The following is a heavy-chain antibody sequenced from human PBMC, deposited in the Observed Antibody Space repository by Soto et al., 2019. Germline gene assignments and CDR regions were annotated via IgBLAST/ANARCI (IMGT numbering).Heavy chain of an antibody. CDR3: ARRVVNTPYYYYYYGMDV. Sequence: SETLSLTCTVSGGTVSSGGYYWSWIRQPPGKGLEWIGYISSRGSANYNPSLKSRVTISVDTSKNQFSLKLTSVTAADTAVYYCARRVVNTPYYYYYYGMDVWGQGTTVTVSS. CDR1: GGTVSSGGYY. D-gene: IGHD2-21*01. CDR2: ISSRGSA. J-gene: IGHJ6*02. V-gene: IGHV4-61*08.